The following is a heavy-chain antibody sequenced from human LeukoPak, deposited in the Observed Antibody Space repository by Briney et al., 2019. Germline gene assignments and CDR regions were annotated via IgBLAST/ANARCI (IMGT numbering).Heavy chain of an antibody. V-gene: IGHV3-23*01. J-gene: IGHJ4*02. CDR1: GFTFSSSA. D-gene: IGHD3-10*01. CDR2: ITGGGEAT. Sequence: GGSLRLSCAASGFTFSSSAMSWVRQAPGKGLEWVSTITGGGEATDYAAFVKGRFTASRDNSKNTLYLQMNSLRAEDTAVYYCAKAGTPGIPFDYWGQGTLVTVSS. CDR3: AKAGTPGIPFDY.